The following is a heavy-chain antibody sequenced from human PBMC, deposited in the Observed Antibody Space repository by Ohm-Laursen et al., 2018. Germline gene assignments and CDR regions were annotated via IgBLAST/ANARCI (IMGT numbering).Heavy chain of an antibody. CDR3: AGWGGGIAVAGLDF. Sequence: SLRLSCAASVFIFSTNAMTWVRQAPGKGLEWVSAISGNSRFYADSVKGRFTISRDDSKNTVSLQIDILRAEDTAVYYCAGWGGGIAVAGLDFWGQGTLVTVSS. CDR2: ISGNSR. J-gene: IGHJ4*02. D-gene: IGHD6-19*01. V-gene: IGHV3-23*01. CDR1: VFIFSTNA.